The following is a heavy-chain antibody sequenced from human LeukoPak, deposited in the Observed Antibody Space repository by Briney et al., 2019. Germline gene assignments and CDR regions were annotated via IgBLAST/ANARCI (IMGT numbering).Heavy chain of an antibody. Sequence: GGSLRLSCAASGFTVNTYAMSWVRQAPGKGLEWVSGISGSGGNTYYADSVKGRFTISRDNSKNTLYVQMNSLTAEDTAIYYCAKATGNLGNWGQGTLVTVSS. CDR2: ISGSGGNT. D-gene: IGHD1-1*01. CDR1: GFTVNTYA. V-gene: IGHV3-23*01. CDR3: AKATGNLGN. J-gene: IGHJ4*02.